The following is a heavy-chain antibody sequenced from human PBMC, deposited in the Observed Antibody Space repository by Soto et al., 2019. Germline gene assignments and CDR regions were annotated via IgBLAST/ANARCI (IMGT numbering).Heavy chain of an antibody. CDR2: IYYSGST. V-gene: IGHV4-59*08. Sequence: SETLSLTCIVSGASINNYYWSWIRQPPGKGLEWIGYIYYSGSTNYNPSLKSRVTISVDTSKNQFSLRLSSVTAADTAVYYCARPTKGGAYDLWGQGTMVTVS. J-gene: IGHJ3*01. CDR1: GASINNYY. CDR3: ARPTKGGAYDL.